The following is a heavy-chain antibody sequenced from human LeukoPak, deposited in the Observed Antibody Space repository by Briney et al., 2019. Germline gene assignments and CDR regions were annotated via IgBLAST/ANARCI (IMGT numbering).Heavy chain of an antibody. V-gene: IGHV3-23*01. J-gene: IGHJ4*02. D-gene: IGHD3-22*01. Sequence: PGGSLRLSCAASGFTFSSYAMSWVRQAPGKGLEWVSAISGSGGSTYYADSVKGRFTISRDNSKNTLYLQMNSLRAEDTAVYYCAREGGYYYDSSGPTDYRGQGTLVTVSS. CDR3: AREGGYYYDSSGPTDY. CDR2: ISGSGGST. CDR1: GFTFSSYA.